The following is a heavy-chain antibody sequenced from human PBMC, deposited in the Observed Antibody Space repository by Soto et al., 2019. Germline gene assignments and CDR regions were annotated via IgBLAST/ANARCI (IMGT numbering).Heavy chain of an antibody. V-gene: IGHV1-3*01. CDR2: ISAGNGNT. CDR3: ARGGVQTGYSSSWYDY. CDR1: GYTCTSYS. D-gene: IGHD6-13*01. J-gene: IGHJ4*02. Sequence: ASVKVSCKAAGYTCTSYSMHWVRQAPGQRLEWMGWISAGNGNTKYSQKFQGRVTITRDTSAGTAYMELSSLRSEDTAVYYCARGGVQTGYSSSWYDYWGQGTLVTVSS.